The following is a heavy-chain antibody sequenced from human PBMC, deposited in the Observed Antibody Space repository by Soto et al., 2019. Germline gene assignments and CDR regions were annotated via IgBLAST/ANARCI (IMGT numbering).Heavy chain of an antibody. J-gene: IGHJ4*02. D-gene: IGHD7-27*01. CDR2: FDPEDGET. Sequence: ASVKVSCTVSGYTLTELSMHWVRQAPGKGLEWMGGFDPEDGETIYAQKFQGRVTMTRDSSISTAYMELSGLTSEDTAVYYCARGPRNWGFDYWGQGTPVTVSS. CDR1: GYTLTELS. CDR3: ARGPRNWGFDY. V-gene: IGHV1-24*01.